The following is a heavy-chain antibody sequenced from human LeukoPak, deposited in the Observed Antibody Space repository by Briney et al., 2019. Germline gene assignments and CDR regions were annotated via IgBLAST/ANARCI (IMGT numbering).Heavy chain of an antibody. V-gene: IGHV3-21*01. D-gene: IGHD3-22*01. CDR1: GFTFSSYS. CDR3: ARDTYYYDSSCYFPWISGDAFDI. Sequence: GGSLRLSCAASGFTFSSYSMNWVRQAPGKGLEWVSSISSSSSYIYYADSVKGRFTISRDNAKNSLYLQMNSLRAEDTAVYYCARDTYYYDSSCYFPWISGDAFDIWGQGTMGNVSS. J-gene: IGHJ3*02. CDR2: ISSSSSYI.